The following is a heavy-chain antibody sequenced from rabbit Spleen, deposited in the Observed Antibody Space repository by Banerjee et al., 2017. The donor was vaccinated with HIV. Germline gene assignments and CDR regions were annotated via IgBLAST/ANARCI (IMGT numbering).Heavy chain of an antibody. CDR3: ARGVRGEYVWGMDL. Sequence: QSLEESGGDLVKPGASLTLTCKASGFSFSSSYWICWVRQAPGKGLEWIACIYAGSSGSTYYASWAKGRFTISKTSSTTVTLQMTSLTAADTATYYCARGVRGEYVWGMDLWGPGTLVTVS. D-gene: IGHD3-1*01. CDR1: GFSFSSSYW. J-gene: IGHJ6*01. CDR2: IYAGSSGST. V-gene: IGHV1S40*01.